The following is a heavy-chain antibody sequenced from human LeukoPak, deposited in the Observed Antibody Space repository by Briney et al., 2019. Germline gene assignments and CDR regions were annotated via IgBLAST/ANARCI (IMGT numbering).Heavy chain of an antibody. CDR2: IYYSGST. V-gene: IGHV4-30-4*01. CDR1: GGSISSGDYY. CDR3: ARGGGDIVVVPAALYNWFDP. Sequence: SQTLSLTCTVSGGSISSGDYYRSWIRQPPGKGLEWIGYIYYSGSTYYNPSLKSRVTISVDTSKNQFSLKLSSVTAADTAVYYCARGGGDIVVVPAALYNWFDPWGQGTLVTVSS. D-gene: IGHD2-2*01. J-gene: IGHJ5*02.